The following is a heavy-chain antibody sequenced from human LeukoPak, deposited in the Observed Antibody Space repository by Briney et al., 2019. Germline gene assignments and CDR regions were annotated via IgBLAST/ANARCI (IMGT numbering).Heavy chain of an antibody. CDR1: GGTFSSYA. CDR3: ARGERLQLHAAFDI. CDR2: IIPIFGTA. Sequence: GSSVKVSCKASGGTFSSYAISWVRQAPGQGLEWMGGIIPIFGTANYAQKFQGRVTITTDESTSTAYMELSSLRSEDTAVYYCARGERLQLHAAFDIWSQGTMVTVSS. D-gene: IGHD4-11*01. J-gene: IGHJ3*02. V-gene: IGHV1-69*05.